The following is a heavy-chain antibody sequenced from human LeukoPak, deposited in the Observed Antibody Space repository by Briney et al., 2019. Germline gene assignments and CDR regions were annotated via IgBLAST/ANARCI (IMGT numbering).Heavy chain of an antibody. Sequence: PSQTLSLACTVSGGSISSGGYYWSWIRQHPGKGLEWIGYIYYSGSTYYNPSLKSRVTISVDTSKNQFSLKLSSVTAADTAVYYCARDNTMTVPYYYYGMDVWGQGTTVTVSS. CDR1: GGSISSGGYY. D-gene: IGHD3-22*01. J-gene: IGHJ6*01. CDR2: IYYSGST. V-gene: IGHV4-31*03. CDR3: ARDNTMTVPYYYYGMDV.